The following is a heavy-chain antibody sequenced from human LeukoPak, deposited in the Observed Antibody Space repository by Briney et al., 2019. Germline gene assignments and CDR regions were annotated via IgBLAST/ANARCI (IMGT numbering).Heavy chain of an antibody. J-gene: IGHJ4*02. CDR3: ARDTSTYYYDSSGYYPFDY. CDR2: ISAYNGNT. V-gene: IGHV1-18*01. D-gene: IGHD3-22*01. Sequence: ASVKVSCKASGYTFTSYGISWVRQAPGQGLEWMGWISAYNGNTNYAQKLQGRVTMTTDTSTSTAYMELRSLRSDDTAVYYCARDTSTYYYDSSGYYPFDYWGQGALVTVSS. CDR1: GYTFTSYG.